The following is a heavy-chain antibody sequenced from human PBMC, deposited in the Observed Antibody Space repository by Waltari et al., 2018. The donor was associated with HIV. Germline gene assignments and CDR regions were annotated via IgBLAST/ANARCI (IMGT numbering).Heavy chain of an antibody. Sequence: EVQLVESGGGLVQPGGSLRLSCAASGFTVSSNYMSWVRQAPGKGREWVSVIYRGGSTYYADSVKGRFTISRDKSKNTLYLQMNSLRAEDTAVYYCASIAYCGGDCYPRGMDVWGQGTTVTVSS. CDR1: GFTVSSNY. J-gene: IGHJ6*02. CDR3: ASIAYCGGDCYPRGMDV. V-gene: IGHV3-66*01. CDR2: IYRGGST. D-gene: IGHD2-21*02.